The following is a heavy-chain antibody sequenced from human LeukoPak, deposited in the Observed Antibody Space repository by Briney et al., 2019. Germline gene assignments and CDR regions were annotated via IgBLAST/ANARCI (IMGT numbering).Heavy chain of an antibody. D-gene: IGHD3-9*01. CDR2: MNPNSGNT. CDR3: ARGYDILTGYYDPFVDY. CDR1: GYTFTSYD. Sequence: ASVKVSCKASGYTFTSYDINWVRQATGQGLEWMGWMNPNSGNTGYAQKFQGRVTMTRNTSISTAYMELSSLRSEVTAVYYCARGYDILTGYYDPFVDYWGQGTLVTVSS. V-gene: IGHV1-8*01. J-gene: IGHJ4*02.